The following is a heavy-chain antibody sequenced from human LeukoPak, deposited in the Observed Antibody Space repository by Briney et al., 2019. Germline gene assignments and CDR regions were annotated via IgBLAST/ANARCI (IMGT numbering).Heavy chain of an antibody. CDR2: IKQDGSEK. CDR3: ARAPRYYYDSSGYRSPLDY. J-gene: IGHJ4*02. Sequence: PGGSLRLSCAASGFTFSSYWMSWVRQAPGKGLEWVANIKQDGSEKYYVDAVKGRFTISRDNAKNSLYLKMHSLRAEDTAVYYCARAPRYYYDSSGYRSPLDYWGQGTLVTVSS. CDR1: GFTFSSYW. D-gene: IGHD3-22*01. V-gene: IGHV3-7*01.